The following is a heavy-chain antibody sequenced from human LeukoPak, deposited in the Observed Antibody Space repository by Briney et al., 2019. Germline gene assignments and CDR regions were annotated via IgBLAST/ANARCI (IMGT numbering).Heavy chain of an antibody. J-gene: IGHJ5*02. CDR2: ISSGSSYI. CDR1: GFTFSSYS. CDR3: ARDTYDFWSGATTNWFDP. D-gene: IGHD3-3*01. V-gene: IGHV3-21*01. Sequence: PGGSLRLPCAASGFTFSSYSMNWVRQAPGKGLEWVSSISSGSSYIYYADSVKGRFTISRDNAKNSLYLQMNSLRAEDTAVYYCARDTYDFWSGATTNWFDPWGQGTLVTVSS.